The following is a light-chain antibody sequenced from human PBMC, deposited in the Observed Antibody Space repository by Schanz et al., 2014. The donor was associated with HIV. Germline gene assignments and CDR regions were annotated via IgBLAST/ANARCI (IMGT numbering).Light chain of an antibody. V-gene: IGKV3-20*01. CDR1: QSVSSSY. CDR3: LQYNDDVYI. Sequence: EIVMTQSPGTLSLSPGERATLSCRASQSVSSSYLAWYQEKPGQVPRLLIYSASRRANGIPDRVSGSGSGTEFHLTIRSLKRGDFASYYCLQYNDDVYIFGQGPKLEIK. CDR2: SAS. J-gene: IGKJ2*01.